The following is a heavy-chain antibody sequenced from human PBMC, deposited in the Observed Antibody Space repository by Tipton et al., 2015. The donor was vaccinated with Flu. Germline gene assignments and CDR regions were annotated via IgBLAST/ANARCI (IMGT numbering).Heavy chain of an antibody. CDR3: ARPAGHGYNSPHFDY. CDR1: GYSIRSGYY. Sequence: TLSLTCSVSGYSIRSGYYWGWIRQPPGKGLEWIGSIHHTGNTYYNPSLKSRVTMSVDTSRNQFSLKLSSVTAADTAMYYCARPAGHGYNSPHFDYWGQGTLVTVSS. J-gene: IGHJ4*02. V-gene: IGHV4-38-2*02. D-gene: IGHD5-24*01. CDR2: IHHTGNT.